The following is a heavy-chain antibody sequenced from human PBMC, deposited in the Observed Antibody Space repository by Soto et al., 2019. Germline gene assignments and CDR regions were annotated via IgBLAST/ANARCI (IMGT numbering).Heavy chain of an antibody. J-gene: IGHJ4*02. D-gene: IGHD2-21*01. V-gene: IGHV3-11*01. Sequence: PGGSLRLSCAAFGFTFSDYYMSWIRQAPGKGLEWVSYISSSGSTIYYADSVKGRFTISRDNAKNSLYLQMNSLRAEDTAVYYCARDPIYFGPPGYYFDYWGQGTLVTVSS. CDR2: ISSSGSTI. CDR1: GFTFSDYY. CDR3: ARDPIYFGPPGYYFDY.